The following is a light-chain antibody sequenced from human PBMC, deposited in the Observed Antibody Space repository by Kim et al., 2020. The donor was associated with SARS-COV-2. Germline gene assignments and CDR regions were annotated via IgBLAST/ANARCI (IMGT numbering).Light chain of an antibody. Sequence: ALGQTVRITCQGDRLRSYYASWYQQKPGQAPVLVIYGKNNRPSGIPDRFSGSSSGNTASWTITGARAEDEADYYCDSRDSSGNHLVFGTGTKVTVL. CDR3: DSRDSSGNHLV. CDR2: GKN. CDR1: RLRSYY. J-gene: IGLJ1*01. V-gene: IGLV3-19*01.